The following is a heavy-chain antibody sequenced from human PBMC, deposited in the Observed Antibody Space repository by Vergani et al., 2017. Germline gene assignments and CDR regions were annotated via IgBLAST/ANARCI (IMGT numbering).Heavy chain of an antibody. CDR3: ARQENDFWSGYYSNFDY. CDR1: GYTFTSYW. D-gene: IGHD3-3*01. CDR2: IYPGDSDT. Sequence: VQLVQSGAEVKKPGASVKVSCKASGYTFTSYWIGWVRQMPGKGLEWMGIIYPGDSDTRYSPSFQGQVTISADKSISTAYLQWSSLKASDTAMYYCARQENDFWSGYYSNFDYWGQGTLVTVSS. V-gene: IGHV5-51*01. J-gene: IGHJ4*02.